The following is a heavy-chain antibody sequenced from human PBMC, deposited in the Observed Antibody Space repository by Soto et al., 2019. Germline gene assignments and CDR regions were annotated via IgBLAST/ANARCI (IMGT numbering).Heavy chain of an antibody. Sequence: LRLACAASGFTFSSYGMDWVRQAPGKGLEWVAVISYDGSNKYYADSVKGRFTISRDNSKNTLYLQMNSLRAEDTAVYYCAKDLGAWELLYWFDPWGQGTLVTVSS. V-gene: IGHV3-30*18. D-gene: IGHD1-26*01. CDR3: AKDLGAWELLYWFDP. J-gene: IGHJ5*02. CDR1: GFTFSSYG. CDR2: ISYDGSNK.